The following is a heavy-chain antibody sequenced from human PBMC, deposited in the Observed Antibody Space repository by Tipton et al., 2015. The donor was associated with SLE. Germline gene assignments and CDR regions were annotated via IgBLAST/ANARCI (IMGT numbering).Heavy chain of an antibody. V-gene: IGHV4-34*01. J-gene: IGHJ3*02. CDR2: INHGGST. Sequence: TLSLTCAVYGGSFSGYYWSCIRQPPGKGLEWIGEINHGGSTNYNPSLKSRVTISVDTSKNQFSLKLSSVTAADTAVYYCARGSSLAAFDIWGQGTMVPVSS. CDR1: GGSFSGYY. CDR3: ARGSSLAAFDI.